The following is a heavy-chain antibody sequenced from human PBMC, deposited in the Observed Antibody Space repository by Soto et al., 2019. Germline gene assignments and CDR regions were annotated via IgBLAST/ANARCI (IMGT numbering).Heavy chain of an antibody. CDR2: IKQDESEE. CDR3: ARDSTTRDYYYGMDV. D-gene: IGHD4-4*01. CDR1: GFTFSSYW. V-gene: IGHV3-7*01. J-gene: IGHJ6*02. Sequence: EVQLVESGGGLVQPGGGSLRLSCAASGFTFSSYWMSWVRQAPGKGLEWVASIKQDESEEYYVDSVKGRFTISRDNAKNSLYRQMNSLRAEDTAVYYCARDSTTRDYYYGMDVWGQGTTVTVSS.